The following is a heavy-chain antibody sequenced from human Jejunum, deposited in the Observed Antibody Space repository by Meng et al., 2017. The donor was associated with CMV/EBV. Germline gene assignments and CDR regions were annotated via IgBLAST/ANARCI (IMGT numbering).Heavy chain of an antibody. CDR3: ASGTPGRSYCDY. Sequence: VHLLRSGPGGKKPGSPVRVSCKASGYTFGSYGICWVRQAPGQGLEWMGWFVNYVDTYPAPKFQGRVTMTTDTHTNTAFMELRSLTSDDTAVYYCASGTPGRSYCDYWGQGTLVTVSS. D-gene: IGHD2-15*01. V-gene: IGHV1-18*01. CDR1: GYTFGSYG. J-gene: IGHJ4*02. CDR2: FVNYVDT.